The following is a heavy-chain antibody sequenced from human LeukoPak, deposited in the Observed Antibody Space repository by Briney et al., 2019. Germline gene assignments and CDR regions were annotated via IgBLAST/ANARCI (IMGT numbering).Heavy chain of an antibody. CDR1: GGSLSGFY. CDR3: ARGGTFGETFSRN. D-gene: IGHD3-10*01. CDR2: INQSGVA. Sequence: SETLSLTCAVSGGSLSGFYWTWIRQAPGKGLEWIGEINQSGVANYNPSLKSRITISADTSKNQFSLSLSFVTAADTAIYYWARGGTFGETFSRNWGQGTLVTVSS. J-gene: IGHJ4*02. V-gene: IGHV4-34*01.